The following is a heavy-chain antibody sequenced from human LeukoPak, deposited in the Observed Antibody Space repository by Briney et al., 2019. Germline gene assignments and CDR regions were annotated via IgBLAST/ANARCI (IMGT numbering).Heavy chain of an antibody. D-gene: IGHD2-2*01. CDR1: GFTFSSYA. V-gene: IGHV3-23*01. Sequence: GGSLRLSCAASGFTFSSYAMTWVRQAPDKGLEWVSAISGSDGSTYYADSVKGRFTISRDDSQNTLYLQMNSPSAEDTAVYYCAKVETSGGANCYALDYWGQGTLVTVSS. CDR2: ISGSDGST. CDR3: AKVETSGGANCYALDY. J-gene: IGHJ4*02.